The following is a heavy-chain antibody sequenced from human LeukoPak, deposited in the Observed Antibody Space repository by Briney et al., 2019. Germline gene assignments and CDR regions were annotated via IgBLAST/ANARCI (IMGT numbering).Heavy chain of an antibody. D-gene: IGHD6-6*01. CDR1: GFTFSCYA. CDR3: AKDGSSIAGDYFDY. Sequence: GGSLRLSCSASGFTFSCYAMSWVPQAPGKGLEWVSPFSGSGGSTYYADSVKVRFTISRDNSKNTLYLQMNRLRAEDTAIYYCAKDGSSIAGDYFDYWGQGTLVTVSS. CDR2: FSGSGGST. J-gene: IGHJ4*02. V-gene: IGHV3-23*01.